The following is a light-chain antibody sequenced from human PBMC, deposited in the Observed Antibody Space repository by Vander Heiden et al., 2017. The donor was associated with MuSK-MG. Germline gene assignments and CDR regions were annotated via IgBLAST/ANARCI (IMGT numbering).Light chain of an antibody. CDR3: QHYSSYPWT. V-gene: IGKV1-5*01. CDR1: QSISEY. CDR2: GAS. J-gene: IGKJ1*01. Sequence: DIQMTQSPSTLSASLGDRVTITCRASQSISEYLAWYQHKPGQAPKLLIHGASRLESGAPTRFTGSGSGTEFTLTISSLQPDDFATYYCQHYSSYPWTFGQGTTVXVK.